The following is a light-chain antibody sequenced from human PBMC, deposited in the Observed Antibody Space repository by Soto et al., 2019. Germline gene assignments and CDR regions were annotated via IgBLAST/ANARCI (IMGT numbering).Light chain of an antibody. V-gene: IGKV1-39*01. CDR1: QSISNF. CDR3: QQYYNSVLT. J-gene: IGKJ4*01. Sequence: DIQMTQSPSSLYASLGDRVTLTCRASQSISNFLNWFQHKPGKAPKVLISAASTLQSGVPSRFSGSVSGTDFTLTISSLQPEDSASYYCQQYYNSVLTVGGGTKVDIK. CDR2: AAS.